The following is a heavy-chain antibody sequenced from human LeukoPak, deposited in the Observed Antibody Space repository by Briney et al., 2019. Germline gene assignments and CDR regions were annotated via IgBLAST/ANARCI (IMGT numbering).Heavy chain of an antibody. CDR3: ARFNWNYAGAFDI. CDR2: INPNSGGT. CDR1: GYTFTGYF. J-gene: IGHJ3*02. D-gene: IGHD1-7*01. V-gene: IGHV1-2*02. Sequence: ASVKVSCKASGYTFTGYFMHWVRQAPRQGLEWMGWINPNSGGTNYAQKFQGRVTMTRDTSISTAYMELSRLRSDDTAVYYCARFNWNYAGAFDIWGQGTMVTVSS.